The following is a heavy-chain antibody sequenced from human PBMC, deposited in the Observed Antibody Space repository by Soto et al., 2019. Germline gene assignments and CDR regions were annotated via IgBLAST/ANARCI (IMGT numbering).Heavy chain of an antibody. Sequence: SVKVSSKACGVTFSSYSISWVRQAPEKGLEWMGRIIPILGIANYAQKFQGRVTITADKSTSTAYMELSSLRSEDTAVYYCARDTADIVVVVAGDAFDIWGQGTMVTVSS. D-gene: IGHD2-15*01. V-gene: IGHV1-69*04. CDR2: IIPILGIA. CDR1: GVTFSSYS. J-gene: IGHJ3*02. CDR3: ARDTADIVVVVAGDAFDI.